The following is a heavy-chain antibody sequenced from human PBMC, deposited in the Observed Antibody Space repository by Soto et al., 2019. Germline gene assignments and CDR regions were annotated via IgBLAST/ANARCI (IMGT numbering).Heavy chain of an antibody. CDR3: ARDRNGWETRATYYDY. CDR2: IRSKAYSRTA. D-gene: IGHD1-26*01. V-gene: IGHV3-49*03. J-gene: IGHJ4*02. Sequence: GGSLRLSCSTSGFTFGGYGVSWFRQAPGKGLEWIGFIRSKAYSRTAEYAASVRGRFIISRDDSEGIAYLQMNSLQNEDTGVYYCARDRNGWETRATYYDYWGPGTQVTVSS. CDR1: GFTFGGYG.